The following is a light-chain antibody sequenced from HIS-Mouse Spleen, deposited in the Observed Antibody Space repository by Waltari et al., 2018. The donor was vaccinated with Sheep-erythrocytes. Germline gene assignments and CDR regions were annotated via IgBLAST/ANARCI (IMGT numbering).Light chain of an antibody. Sequence: QSALTQPASVSGSPGQPITISCTGTSSYVGSYNLVSWYQQHPGKAPKLMIYEGSKRPSGVSNRFSGSKSGNTASLTISGLQAEDEADYYCCSYAGSSTPWVFGGGTKLTVL. J-gene: IGLJ3*02. CDR1: SSYVGSYNL. V-gene: IGLV2-23*01. CDR3: CSYAGSSTPWV. CDR2: EGS.